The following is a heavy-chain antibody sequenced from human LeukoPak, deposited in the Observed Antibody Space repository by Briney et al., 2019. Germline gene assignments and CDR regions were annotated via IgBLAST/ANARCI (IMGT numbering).Heavy chain of an antibody. J-gene: IGHJ4*02. CDR2: IKQDGREK. Sequence: GGPLRLSCALSGFPFNIYRESCLRHARGKGVEGVANIKQDGREKYYVDSGKGRFTISRDNAKNPLYLQMNSLRAEDTAVYYCARRQRPDYEILIGFYHVDSWGQGSLVTVSS. D-gene: IGHD3-9*01. CDR1: GFPFNIYR. V-gene: IGHV3-7*01. CDR3: ARRQRPDYEILIGFYHVDS.